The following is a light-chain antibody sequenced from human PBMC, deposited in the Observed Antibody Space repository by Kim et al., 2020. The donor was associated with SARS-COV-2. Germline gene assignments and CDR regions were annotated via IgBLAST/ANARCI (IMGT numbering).Light chain of an antibody. J-gene: IGLJ3*02. Sequence: QSVLTQPPSVSAAPGQKVTISCSGSSSNIGSNYVSWYQQLPGTAPKLLLYDNNKRPSGIPDRFSGSKSGTSATLGITGLQTGDEADYYCGTWDGSLSLFGGGTQLTVL. V-gene: IGLV1-51*01. CDR1: SSNIGSNY. CDR3: GTWDGSLSL. CDR2: DNN.